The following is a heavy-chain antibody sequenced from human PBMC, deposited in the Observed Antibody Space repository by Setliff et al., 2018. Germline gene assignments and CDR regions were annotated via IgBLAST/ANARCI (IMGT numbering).Heavy chain of an antibody. V-gene: IGHV4-34*01. D-gene: IGHD3-10*01. CDR1: GGSFSGYY. CDR3: ARFRRGVALGWFDP. CDR2: IYYSGST. Sequence: SETLSLTCAVYGGSFSGYYWGWIRQPPGKGLEWIGSIYYSGSTYYNPSLKSRITISVDTSKNQFSLKLSSVTAADTAVYYCARFRRGVALGWFDPWGQGTLVTVSS. J-gene: IGHJ5*02.